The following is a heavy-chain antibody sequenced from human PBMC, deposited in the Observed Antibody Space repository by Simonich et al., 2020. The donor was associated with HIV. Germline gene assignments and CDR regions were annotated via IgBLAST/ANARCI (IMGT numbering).Heavy chain of an antibody. V-gene: IGHV1-24*01. D-gene: IGHD4-17*01. J-gene: IGHJ4*02. CDR3: ATGLNYGDYSGFDY. Sequence: QVQLVQSGAEVKRPGASVKVSCTVSGYTLTELSMHWVRQAPGKGLEWMGGFDPEDGETVYAQKFQGRVTMTEDTSTDTAYMELSSLRSEDTAVYYCATGLNYGDYSGFDYWGQGTLVTVSS. CDR2: FDPEDGET. CDR1: GYTLTELS.